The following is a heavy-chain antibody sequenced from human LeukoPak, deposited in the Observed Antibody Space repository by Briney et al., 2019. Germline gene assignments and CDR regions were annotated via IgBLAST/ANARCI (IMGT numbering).Heavy chain of an antibody. CDR3: ARGYYDSSGGYAFDI. CDR2: IYTSGST. Sequence: PSETLSLTCTVSGGSISSYYWSWIRQPAGKGLERIGRIYTSGSTNYNSSLKSRVTMSVDTSKNQFSLKLSSVTAADTAVYYCARGYYDSSGGYAFDIWGQGTMVTVSS. V-gene: IGHV4-4*07. CDR1: GGSISSYY. J-gene: IGHJ3*02. D-gene: IGHD3-22*01.